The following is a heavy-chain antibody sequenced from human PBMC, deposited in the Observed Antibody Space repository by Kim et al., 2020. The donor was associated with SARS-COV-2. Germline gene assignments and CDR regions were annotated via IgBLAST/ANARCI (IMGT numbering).Heavy chain of an antibody. CDR1: GGSLSGYY. CDR3: ARYYGSGSFNWFDP. V-gene: IGHV4-34*01. D-gene: IGHD3-10*01. CDR2: IDHSGAT. Sequence: SETLSLTCAVYGGSLSGYYWNWIRQPPGKGLEWIGEIDHSGATNHNPSLKSRVTISVDTSRNQFSLKLSSVTAADTAVYYCARYYGSGSFNWFDPWGQGTLVTISS. J-gene: IGHJ5*02.